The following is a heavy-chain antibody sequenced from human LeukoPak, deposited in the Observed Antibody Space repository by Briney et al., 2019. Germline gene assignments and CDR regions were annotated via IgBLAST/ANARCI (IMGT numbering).Heavy chain of an antibody. D-gene: IGHD5-18*01. Sequence: GGSLRLSCAASGFTFSSYEMNWVRQGPGKGLEWVSSIGSDYKTHYSESVKGRFTISRDNSKNTLYLQMNSLRAEDTAVYYCAKDRGYSHGFDYWGQGTLLTVSS. CDR1: GFTFSSYE. CDR3: AKDRGYSHGFDY. V-gene: IGHV3-NL1*01. J-gene: IGHJ4*02. CDR2: IGSDYKT.